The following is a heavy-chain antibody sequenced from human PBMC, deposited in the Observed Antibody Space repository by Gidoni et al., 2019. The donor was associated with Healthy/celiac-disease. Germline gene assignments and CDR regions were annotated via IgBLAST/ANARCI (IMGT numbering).Heavy chain of an antibody. CDR3: AGAVAGTLPPVH. CDR2: INAGNGNT. J-gene: IGHJ4*02. V-gene: IGHV1-3*01. D-gene: IGHD6-19*01. Sequence: WINAGNGNTKYSQKFQGRVTITRDTSASTAYMELSSLRSEDTAVYYCAGAVAGTLPPVHWGQGTLVTVSS.